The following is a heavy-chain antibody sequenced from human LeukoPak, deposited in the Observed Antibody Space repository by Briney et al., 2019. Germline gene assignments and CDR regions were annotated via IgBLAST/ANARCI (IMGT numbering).Heavy chain of an antibody. CDR2: ISTSSSYI. V-gene: IGHV3-21*01. J-gene: IGHJ4*02. CDR3: ARGGGYCSGGSCPTPDY. D-gene: IGHD2-15*01. CDR1: GFTFSSYS. Sequence: GGSLRLSCAASGFTFSSYSMNWVRQAPGKGLEWVPSISTSSSYIYYADSVKGRFTISRDNAKNSLYLQMNSLRAEDTAVYYCARGGGYCSGGSCPTPDYWGQGTLVTVSS.